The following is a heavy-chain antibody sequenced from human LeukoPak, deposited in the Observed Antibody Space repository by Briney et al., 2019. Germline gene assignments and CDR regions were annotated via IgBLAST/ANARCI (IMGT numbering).Heavy chain of an antibody. CDR2: ISYDGSNK. D-gene: IGHD4-23*01. V-gene: IGHV3-30*18. CDR1: GFTFSSYG. CDR3: AKDHYGGTMGGFDY. J-gene: IGHJ4*02. Sequence: GGSLRLSRAASGFTFSSYGMHWVRQAPGKGLEWVAVISYDGSNKYYADSVKGRFTISRDNSKNTLYLQMNSLRAEDTAVYYCAKDHYGGTMGGFDYWGQGTLVTVSS.